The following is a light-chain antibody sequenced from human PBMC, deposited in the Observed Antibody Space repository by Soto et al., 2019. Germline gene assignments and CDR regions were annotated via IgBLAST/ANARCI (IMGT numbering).Light chain of an antibody. CDR3: QQYDSYPWT. V-gene: IGKV1-5*01. Sequence: DIQMTQSPSTLCSFVGDRVTISCRASQRVSSCFAWYQQKPGKAPKFLIYDVSTLERGVPARFSGSGSGTEFTLTISSLQHDDFGTYFCQQYDSYPWTFGQGTKVDIK. CDR1: QRVSSC. J-gene: IGKJ1*01. CDR2: DVS.